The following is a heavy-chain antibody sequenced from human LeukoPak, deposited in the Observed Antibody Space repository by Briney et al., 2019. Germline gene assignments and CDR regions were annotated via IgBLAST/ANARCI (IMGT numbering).Heavy chain of an antibody. J-gene: IGHJ5*02. CDR2: INHSGST. CDR1: GGSFSGYY. D-gene: IGHD3-3*01. V-gene: IGHV4-34*01. Sequence: SETLSLTCAVYGGSFSGYYWSWIRQPPGKGLEWIGEINHSGSTNYNPSLKSRVTISVDTSKNQFSLKLSSVTAADTAVYYCARGEEDYGFWSGYYSWFDPWGQRTLVTVSS. CDR3: ARGEEDYGFWSGYYSWFDP.